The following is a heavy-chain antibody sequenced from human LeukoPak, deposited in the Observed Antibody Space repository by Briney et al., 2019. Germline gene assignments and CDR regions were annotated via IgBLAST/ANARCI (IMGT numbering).Heavy chain of an antibody. CDR1: GFTFSSYA. J-gene: IGHJ4*02. Sequence: GGSLRLSCAASGFTFSSYAMSWVRQAPGKGLEWGSAISGSGGSTYYADSVKGRFTISRDNSKNTLYLQMNSLRAEDTAVYYCAKSLCGGDCYSSGYFDFWGQGTLVTVSS. D-gene: IGHD2-21*02. V-gene: IGHV3-23*01. CDR2: ISGSGGST. CDR3: AKSLCGGDCYSSGYFDF.